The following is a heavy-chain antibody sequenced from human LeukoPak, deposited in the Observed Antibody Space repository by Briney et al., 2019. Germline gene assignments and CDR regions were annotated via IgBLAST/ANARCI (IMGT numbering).Heavy chain of an antibody. J-gene: IGHJ4*02. Sequence: GGSLRLSCAASGFTFSSYAMHWVRQAPGKGLEWVAVISYDGSNKYYADSVKGRFTISRDNSKNTLYLQMNSLRAEDTAVYYCARPLAPSSGLGYWGQGTLVTVSS. D-gene: IGHD6-19*01. CDR2: ISYDGSNK. V-gene: IGHV3-30-3*01. CDR3: ARPLAPSSGLGY. CDR1: GFTFSSYA.